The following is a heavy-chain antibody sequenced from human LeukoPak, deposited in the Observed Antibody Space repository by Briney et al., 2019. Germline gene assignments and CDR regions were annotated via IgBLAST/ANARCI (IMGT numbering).Heavy chain of an antibody. D-gene: IGHD6-19*01. CDR2: IGGSDSIV. V-gene: IGHV3-11*01. J-gene: IGHJ4*02. CDR3: AREKVGGTFDS. Sequence: GGSLRLSCAVSEFTVNDYYMSWIRHAPGKGLEWVSDIGGSDSIVAYADSVKGRFSISRDFAKNSLYLQMNSLRAEDTAVYYCAREKVGGTFDSWGQGALVTVSS. CDR1: EFTVNDYY.